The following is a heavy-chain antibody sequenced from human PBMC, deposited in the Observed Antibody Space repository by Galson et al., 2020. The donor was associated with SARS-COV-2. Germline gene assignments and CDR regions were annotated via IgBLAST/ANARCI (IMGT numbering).Heavy chain of an antibody. CDR3: AHRALTAFRVGVYY. D-gene: IGHD2-21*02. Sequence: SGHTLVNPTQTLTLTCTFSGFSLSTSGVRVGWIRQPPGKALEWLALISWDDDKRYSPSLKSRLTITKDTSKNQVVLTMTNMDPVDTATYYCAHRALTAFRVGVYYWGQGTLVTVSS. CDR1: GFSLSTSGVR. J-gene: IGHJ4*02. CDR2: ISWDDDK. V-gene: IGHV2-5*02.